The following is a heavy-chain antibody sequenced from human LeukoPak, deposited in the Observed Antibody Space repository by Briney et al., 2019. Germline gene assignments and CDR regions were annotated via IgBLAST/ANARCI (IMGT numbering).Heavy chain of an antibody. CDR1: GGSISSYY. Sequence: TSETLSLTCTVSGGSISSYYWSWIRQPAGKGLEWIGRIYTSGSTNYNPSLKSRVTISVDTSKNQFSLKLSSVTAADTAVYYCASRYSSGWYPYWGQGTLVTVSS. D-gene: IGHD6-19*01. CDR3: ASRYSSGWYPY. V-gene: IGHV4-4*07. J-gene: IGHJ4*02. CDR2: IYTSGST.